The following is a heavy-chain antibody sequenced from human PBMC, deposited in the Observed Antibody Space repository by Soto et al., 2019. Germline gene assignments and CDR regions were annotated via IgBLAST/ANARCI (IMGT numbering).Heavy chain of an antibody. D-gene: IGHD3-3*01. CDR3: ARDQSITIFGVVIKTPVYYYGMDV. CDR2: TYYRSKWYN. V-gene: IGHV6-1*01. J-gene: IGHJ6*02. CDR1: GDSVSSNSAA. Sequence: SQTLSLTCAISGDSVSSNSAAWNWIRQSPSRGLEWLGRTYYRSKWYNDYAVSVKSRITINPDTSKNQFSLQLNSVTPEDTAVYYCARDQSITIFGVVIKTPVYYYGMDVWGQGTTVTSP.